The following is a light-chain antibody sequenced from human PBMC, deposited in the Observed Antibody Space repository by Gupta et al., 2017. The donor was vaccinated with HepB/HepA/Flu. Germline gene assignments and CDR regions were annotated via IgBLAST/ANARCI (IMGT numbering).Light chain of an antibody. CDR1: QSVSSY. J-gene: IGKJ1*01. Sequence: IVFTQSPATLYLSPGERATLSCRASQSVSSYLAWYQQKPGKAPRLLIADASNRATGIPAWFSGSGSGTDLTITNSSLEPEDFAVYYFQLRSNWPLWTFGQGTKVEIK. CDR3: QLRSNWPLWT. V-gene: IGKV3-11*01. CDR2: DAS.